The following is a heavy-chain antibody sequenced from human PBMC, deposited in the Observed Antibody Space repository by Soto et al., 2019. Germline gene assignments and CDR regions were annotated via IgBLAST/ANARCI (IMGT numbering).Heavy chain of an antibody. CDR1: GYSFTSYW. CDR2: IYPGDSDT. Sequence: PGESLKISCKGSGYSFTSYWIGWVRQMPGKGLEWMGIIYPGDSDTRYSPSFQGQVTISADKSISTAYLQWSSLKASDTAMYYCARRFFGSSAYYYFDYWGQGTLGTAS. CDR3: ARRFFGSSAYYYFDY. D-gene: IGHD3-22*01. J-gene: IGHJ4*02. V-gene: IGHV5-51*01.